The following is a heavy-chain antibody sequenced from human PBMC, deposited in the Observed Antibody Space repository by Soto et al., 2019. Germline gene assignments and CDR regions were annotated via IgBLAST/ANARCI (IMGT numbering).Heavy chain of an antibody. Sequence: GGSLRLSCAASGFTFINYAMSWVRQAPGEGLEWVSTISGNGANTHYADSVKGRFSISRDNSKNTLYIQMNSLRAEDTAVYYCAKDYGSSRYFSDYWGQGALVTVSS. D-gene: IGHD6-19*01. CDR2: ISGNGANT. CDR3: AKDYGSSRYFSDY. CDR1: GFTFINYA. V-gene: IGHV3-23*01. J-gene: IGHJ4*02.